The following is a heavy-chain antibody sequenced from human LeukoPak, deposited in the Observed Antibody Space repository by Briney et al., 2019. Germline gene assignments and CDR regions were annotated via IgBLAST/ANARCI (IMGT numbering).Heavy chain of an antibody. CDR3: ARREYYYDQID. J-gene: IGHJ4*02. CDR2: IYWDDDK. Sequence: ASSPTLVKPTQTLTLTCTFSGFSLSTSGVGVGWIRQPPGKALEWLALIYWDDDKRYSPSLKSRLTITKDTSKNQVVLTMTNMDPVDTATYYCARREYYYDQIDWGQGTLVTVSS. V-gene: IGHV2-5*02. CDR1: GFSLSTSGVG. D-gene: IGHD3-22*01.